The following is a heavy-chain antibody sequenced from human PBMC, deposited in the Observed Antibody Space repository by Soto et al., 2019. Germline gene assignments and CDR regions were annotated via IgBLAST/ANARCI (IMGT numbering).Heavy chain of an antibody. CDR2: IYYSGST. V-gene: IGHV4-39*01. CDR3: ARRRRWFDP. J-gene: IGHJ5*02. Sequence: SETLSLTCTVSGGSISSSSYYWGWIRQPPGKGLEWIGSIYYSGSTYYNPSLKSRVTISVDTSKNQFSLKLSSVTAADTAVYYCARRRRWFDPWGQGTLVTVSS. CDR1: GGSISSSSYY.